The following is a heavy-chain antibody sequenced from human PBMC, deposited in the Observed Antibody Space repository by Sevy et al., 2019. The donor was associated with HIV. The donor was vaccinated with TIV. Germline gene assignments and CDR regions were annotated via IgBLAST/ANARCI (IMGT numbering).Heavy chain of an antibody. D-gene: IGHD3-22*01. Sequence: GGSLRLSCAASTFRVTDNYMSWVRQAPGKGLEWVSTIYSGGSTFYADSVKGRFTISRDNSKNTLYLQMNSLRAEDTAVYYCARDRYYDASGYYYYYYGLDVWGQGTTVTVSS. J-gene: IGHJ6*02. CDR1: TFRVTDNY. CDR2: IYSGGST. CDR3: ARDRYYDASGYYYYYYGLDV. V-gene: IGHV3-66*01.